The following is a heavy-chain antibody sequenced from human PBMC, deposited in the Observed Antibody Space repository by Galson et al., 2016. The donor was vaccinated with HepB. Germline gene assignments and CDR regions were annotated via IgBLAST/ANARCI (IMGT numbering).Heavy chain of an antibody. D-gene: IGHD4-23*01. CDR1: GFTFNSYS. CDR3: TRAYVGKARRGTYWYFDL. V-gene: IGHV3-21*01. Sequence: SLRLSCAASGFTFNSYSMNWVRQAPGKGLEWVSSITSRSNYIYSAASVRGRLTISRDNAKNSLHLQMNSLRAEDTAVYYCTRAYVGKARRGTYWYFDLWGRGTLVTVSS. CDR2: ITSRSNYI. J-gene: IGHJ2*01.